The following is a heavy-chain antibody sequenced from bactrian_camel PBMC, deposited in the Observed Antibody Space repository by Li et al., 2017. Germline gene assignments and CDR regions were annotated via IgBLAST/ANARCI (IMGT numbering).Heavy chain of an antibody. CDR3: AADRDVNVPPSLALDSGRYNN. J-gene: IGHJ4*01. Sequence: SGSTYSGACVGWLRQAPGKEREGVAAIDSDGGIMYADSVKGRFTISQDNAKNTVYLQMNSLKPEDTATYYCAADRDVNVPPSLALDSGRYNNWGQGTQVTVS. CDR1: GSTYSGAC. CDR2: IDSDGGIM. V-gene: IGHV3S25*01.